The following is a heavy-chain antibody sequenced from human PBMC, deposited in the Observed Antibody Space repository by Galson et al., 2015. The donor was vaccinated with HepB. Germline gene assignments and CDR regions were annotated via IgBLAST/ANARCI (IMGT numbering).Heavy chain of an antibody. J-gene: IGHJ6*02. Sequence: SLRLSCAASGFIFSNYGMHWVRQAPGKGLEWVAVIWFDGSNKYYPDSVKGRFTISRDNSKNTLYLQMNSLRAEDTAVYYCARSVYQLPPPKRFAMDVWGQGTTVTVSS. CDR3: ARSVYQLPPPKRFAMDV. CDR1: GFIFSNYG. V-gene: IGHV3-33*01. CDR2: IWFDGSNK. D-gene: IGHD2-2*01.